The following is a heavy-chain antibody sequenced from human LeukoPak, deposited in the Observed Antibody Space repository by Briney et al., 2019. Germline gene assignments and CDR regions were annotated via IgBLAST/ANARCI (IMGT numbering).Heavy chain of an antibody. CDR1: GYTFTSYY. J-gene: IGHJ4*02. CDR3: ARYYYFDY. Sequence: ASVKVSCKASGYTFTSYYIHWVRQVPGLGLEWMGVIDPSGGSTTYAQRFQGRVTMTRDTSSSTVYMELSSLRSEDTAVYYCARYYYFDYWGQGTRVTVSS. CDR2: IDPSGGST. V-gene: IGHV1-46*01.